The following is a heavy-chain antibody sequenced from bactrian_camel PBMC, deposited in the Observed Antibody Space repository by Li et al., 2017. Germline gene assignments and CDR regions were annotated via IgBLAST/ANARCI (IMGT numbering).Heavy chain of an antibody. CDR1: GDTASTYC. CDR3: AADKSPCSRIPIYWVREDQYKY. V-gene: IGHV3S31*01. D-gene: IGHD3*01. Sequence: QLVESGGGSVQAGGSLRLSCVVSGDTASTYCMAWFRQAPGKLREGVAGIKTSDDVTYYAPSVQGRFTIHQDVSLKTTYLQMNNLKPEDTAKYYCAADKSPCSRIPIYWVREDQYKYWGQGTQVTVS. J-gene: IGHJ4*01. CDR2: IKTSDDVT.